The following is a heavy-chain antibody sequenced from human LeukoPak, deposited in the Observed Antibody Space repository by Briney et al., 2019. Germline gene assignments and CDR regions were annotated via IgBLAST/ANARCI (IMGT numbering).Heavy chain of an antibody. J-gene: IGHJ5*02. CDR2: IIPIFGTA. Sequence: LVKVSCKASGGTFSSYAISWVRQAPGQGLEWMGGIIPIFGTANYAQKFQGRVTITADEYTSTAYMELSSLRSEDTAVYYCARIHDYSKVVLPYGWFDPWGQGTLVTVSS. CDR1: GGTFSSYA. CDR3: ARIHDYSKVVLPYGWFDP. D-gene: IGHD4-11*01. V-gene: IGHV1-69*13.